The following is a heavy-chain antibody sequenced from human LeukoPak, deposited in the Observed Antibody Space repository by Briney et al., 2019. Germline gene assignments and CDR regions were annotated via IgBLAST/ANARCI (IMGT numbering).Heavy chain of an antibody. J-gene: IGHJ4*02. CDR1: GFNLSSNY. Sequence: QSGGSLRLSCAASGFNLSSNYMNWVRQAPGKGLEWVSVIYSGGSKYYAESVKGRFTISRDNAKNSVYLQMNSLRVEDTAVYYCARGLLWLFGGQGTLVTVSS. V-gene: IGHV3-53*01. CDR2: IYSGGSK. D-gene: IGHD3-10*01. CDR3: ARGLLWLF.